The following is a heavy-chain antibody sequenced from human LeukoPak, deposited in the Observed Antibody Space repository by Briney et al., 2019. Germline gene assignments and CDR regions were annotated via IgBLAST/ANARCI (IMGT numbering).Heavy chain of an antibody. Sequence: PSETLSLTCAVYGGSFSGYYWSWIRQPPGKGLGWIGEINHSGSTNYNPSLKSRVTISVDTSKNQFSLKLSSVTAADTAVYYCARGGYQPRSDFDYWGQGTLVTVSS. V-gene: IGHV4-34*01. D-gene: IGHD2-2*01. CDR2: INHSGST. CDR3: ARGGYQPRSDFDY. CDR1: GGSFSGYY. J-gene: IGHJ4*02.